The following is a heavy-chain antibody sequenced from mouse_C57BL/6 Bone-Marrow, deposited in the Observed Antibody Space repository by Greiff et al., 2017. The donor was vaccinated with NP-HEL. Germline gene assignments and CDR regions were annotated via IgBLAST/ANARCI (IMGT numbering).Heavy chain of an antibody. J-gene: IGHJ4*01. V-gene: IGHV1-22*01. CDR1: GYTFTDYN. CDR2: INPNNGGT. D-gene: IGHD2-2*01. Sequence: DVKLQESGPELVKPGASVKMSCKASGYTFTDYNMHWVKQSHGKSLEWIGYINPNNGGTSYNQKFKGKATLTVNKSSSTAYMELRSLTSEDSAVYYCARAYGFYAMDYWGQGTSVTVSS. CDR3: ARAYGFYAMDY.